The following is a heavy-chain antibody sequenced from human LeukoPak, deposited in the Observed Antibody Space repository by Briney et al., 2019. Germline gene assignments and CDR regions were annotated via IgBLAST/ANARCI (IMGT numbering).Heavy chain of an antibody. D-gene: IGHD4-23*01. CDR3: ARNGGNSDFDY. J-gene: IGHJ4*02. Sequence: PSETLSLTCTVSGGSISSGDYYWSWIRQPPGKGPEWIGEIYHSGSTNYNPSLKSRVTILLDKSKNQFCLKLSSVTAADTAVYYCARNGGNSDFDYWGQGTLVTVSS. CDR1: GGSISSGDYY. CDR2: IYHSGST. V-gene: IGHV4-39*07.